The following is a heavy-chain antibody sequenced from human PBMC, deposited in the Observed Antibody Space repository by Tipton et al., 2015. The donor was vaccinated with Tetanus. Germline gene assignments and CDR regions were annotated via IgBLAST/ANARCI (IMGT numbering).Heavy chain of an antibody. V-gene: IGHV3-43*01. J-gene: IGHJ2*01. CDR2: ISWDGGST. CDR3: AKDLRGPEAGTWYFDL. Sequence: SLRLSCAASGFTFDDYTMHWVRQAPGKGLEWVSLISWDGGSTYYADSVKGRFTISRDNSKNSLYLQMNSLRAEDTAIYYCAKDLRGPEAGTWYFDLWGRGTLVTVSS. CDR1: GFTFDDYT. D-gene: IGHD6-19*01.